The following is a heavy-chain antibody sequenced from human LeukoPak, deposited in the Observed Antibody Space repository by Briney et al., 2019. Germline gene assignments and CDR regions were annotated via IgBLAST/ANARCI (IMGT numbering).Heavy chain of an antibody. Sequence: KPSETLSLTCTVSGGSISSYYWSWIRQPAGKGLEWIGRIYTSGSTNYNPSLKSRVTMSVDTSKNQFSLKLSSVTAADTAVYYCARGVVVAATPAQFDYWAREPWSPSPQ. CDR1: GGSISSYY. CDR3: ARGVVVAATPAQFDY. D-gene: IGHD2-15*01. CDR2: IYTSGST. J-gene: IGHJ4*02. V-gene: IGHV4-4*07.